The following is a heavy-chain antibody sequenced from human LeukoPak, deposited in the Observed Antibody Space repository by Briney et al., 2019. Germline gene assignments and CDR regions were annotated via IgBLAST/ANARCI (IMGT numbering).Heavy chain of an antibody. Sequence: SETLSLTCAVSGGSISSGGYSWSWIRQPPGKGLEWIGSIYHSGSTYYNPSLKSRVTISVDRSKNQFSLKLSSVTAADTAVYYCARARRGSNTYYYGMDVWGKGTTVTVSS. CDR2: IYHSGST. CDR3: ARARRGSNTYYYGMDV. J-gene: IGHJ6*04. CDR1: GGSISSGGYS. V-gene: IGHV4-30-2*01. D-gene: IGHD2-15*01.